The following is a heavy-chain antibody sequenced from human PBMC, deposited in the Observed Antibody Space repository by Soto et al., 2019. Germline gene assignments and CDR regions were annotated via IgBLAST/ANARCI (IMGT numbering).Heavy chain of an antibody. CDR3: ASRTTRHYYYYYGMDV. CDR2: INHSGST. V-gene: IGHV4-34*01. Sequence: SETLSLTCAVYGGSFSGYYWSWIRQPPGKGLEWIGEINHSGSTNYNPSLKSRVTISVDTSKNQFSLKLSSVTAADTAVYYCASRTTRHYYYYYGMDVWGRGTTVTVSS. CDR1: GGSFSGYY. J-gene: IGHJ6*02. D-gene: IGHD1-1*01.